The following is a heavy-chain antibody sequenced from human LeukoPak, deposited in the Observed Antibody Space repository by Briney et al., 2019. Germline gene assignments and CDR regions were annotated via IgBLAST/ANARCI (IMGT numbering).Heavy chain of an antibody. V-gene: IGHV1-69*05. D-gene: IGHD3-10*01. Sequence: ASVKVSCKASGGTFISYAISWVRQAPGQGLEWMGGIIPIFGTANYAQKFQGRVTITTDESTSTAYMELSSLRSEDTAVYYCARGDEYGSGSYYKNWGQGTLVTVSS. J-gene: IGHJ4*02. CDR2: IIPIFGTA. CDR3: ARGDEYGSGSYYKN. CDR1: GGTFISYA.